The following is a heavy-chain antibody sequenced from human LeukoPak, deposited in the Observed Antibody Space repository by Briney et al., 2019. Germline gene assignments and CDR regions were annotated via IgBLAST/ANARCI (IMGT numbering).Heavy chain of an antibody. V-gene: IGHV1-3*01. J-gene: IGHJ4*02. CDR3: ARVDGYCSGGSCYDKDY. Sequence: VASVKVSCKASGYTFTSYAMHWVRQAPGQRLEWMGWINAGNGNTKYSQKFQGRVTITRDTSASTAYMELSSLRSEDTAVYYCARVDGYCSGGSCYDKDYWGQGTLVTVSS. CDR1: GYTFTSYA. CDR2: INAGNGNT. D-gene: IGHD2-15*01.